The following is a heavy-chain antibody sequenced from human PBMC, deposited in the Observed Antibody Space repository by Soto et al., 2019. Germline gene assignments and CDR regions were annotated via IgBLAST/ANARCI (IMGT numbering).Heavy chain of an antibody. CDR2: IIPMFGTA. V-gene: IGHV1-69*12. Sequence: QVQLVQSGAEVKKPGSSVKVSCKASGSTFSTDSIRWVRQAPGQGLEWMGGIIPMFGTANNAQKFQGRVTITADESTSTAYMELSSLRSEDTAVYFCAREIDGYYGMDVWGQGTTLTVAS. CDR1: GSTFSTDS. J-gene: IGHJ6*02. CDR3: AREIDGYYGMDV.